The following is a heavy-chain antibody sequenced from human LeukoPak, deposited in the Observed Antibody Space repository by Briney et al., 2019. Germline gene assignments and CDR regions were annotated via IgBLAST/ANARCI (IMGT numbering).Heavy chain of an antibody. D-gene: IGHD4-17*01. V-gene: IGHV3-21*01. Sequence: PGGSLRLSCAASGFTFSSYSMNWVRQAPGKGLEWVSSISSSSSYIYYADSVKGRFTISRDNAKNSLYLQMNSLRAEDTAVYYCARGGDDYGDYADSFDIWGQGTMVTVSS. CDR3: ARGGDDYGDYADSFDI. J-gene: IGHJ3*02. CDR1: GFTFSSYS. CDR2: ISSSSSYI.